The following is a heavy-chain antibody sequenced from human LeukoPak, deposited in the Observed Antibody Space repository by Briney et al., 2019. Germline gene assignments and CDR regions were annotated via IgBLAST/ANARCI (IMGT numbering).Heavy chain of an antibody. CDR2: ISYDGSNK. D-gene: IGHD5-18*01. Sequence: PGRSLRLSCAASGFTFSSYAMHWVRQAPGRGLEWVAVISYDGSNKYYADSVKGRFTISRDNSKNTLYLQMNSLRAEDTAVYYCASIFSSGYSYFDYWGQGTLVTVSS. CDR3: ASIFSSGYSYFDY. CDR1: GFTFSSYA. J-gene: IGHJ4*02. V-gene: IGHV3-30-3*01.